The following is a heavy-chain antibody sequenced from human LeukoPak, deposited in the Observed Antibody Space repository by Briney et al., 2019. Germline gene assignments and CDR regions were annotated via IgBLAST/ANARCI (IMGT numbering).Heavy chain of an antibody. Sequence: SQTLSLTCTVSGGSISSGGHYWGWIRQHPGKGLEWIGYMYNSGTTYYNPSLQSRVTISIDTSKNQFSLKVTSVTAADTAVYYCARSNYGSGSYYNNWGQGTLVTVSS. CDR1: GGSISSGGHY. CDR3: ARSNYGSGSYYNN. V-gene: IGHV4-31*03. CDR2: MYNSGTT. D-gene: IGHD3-10*01. J-gene: IGHJ4*02.